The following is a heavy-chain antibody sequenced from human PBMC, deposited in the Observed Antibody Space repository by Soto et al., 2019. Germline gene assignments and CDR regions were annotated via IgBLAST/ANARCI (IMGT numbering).Heavy chain of an antibody. CDR2: FIPMFNRP. J-gene: IGHJ6*02. Sequence: QVQLVQSGAEVKKPGSSVKVSCKASGGTFSSYAISWVRQAPGQGLEWMGGFIPMFNRPHSARKFQGRGTITADEFTSTACMDLSSLRSEDTAVYYCARGQFHHVSNYYYALDVWGQGTTVTVSS. V-gene: IGHV1-69*01. CDR3: ARGQFHHVSNYYYALDV. CDR1: GGTFSSYA.